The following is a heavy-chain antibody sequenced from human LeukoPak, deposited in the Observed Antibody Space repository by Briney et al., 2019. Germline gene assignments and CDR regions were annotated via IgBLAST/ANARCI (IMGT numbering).Heavy chain of an antibody. CDR2: ISSSGSTI. J-gene: IGHJ4*02. CDR3: ARAGGYRGATRYFDY. D-gene: IGHD1-26*01. V-gene: IGHV3-48*04. Sequence: GGSLRLSCAASGFTFSSYGMHWIRQAPGKGLEWVSYISSSGSTIYYADSVKGRFTISRDNAKNSLYLQMNSLRAEDTAVYYCARAGGYRGATRYFDYWGQGTLVTVSS. CDR1: GFTFSSYG.